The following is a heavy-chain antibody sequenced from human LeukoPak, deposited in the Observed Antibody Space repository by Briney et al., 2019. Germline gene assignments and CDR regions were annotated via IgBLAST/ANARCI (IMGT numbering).Heavy chain of an antibody. CDR1: GFTFSSYG. CDR2: ISYDGSNK. J-gene: IGHJ5*02. V-gene: IGHV3-30*03. CDR3: ARAPYDSSGYYYP. D-gene: IGHD3-22*01. Sequence: GRSLRLSCAASGFTFSSYGMHWVRQAPGKGLEWVAVISYDGSNKYYADSVKGRFTISRDNSKNTLYLQMNSLRAEDTAVYYCARAPYDSSGYYYPWGQGTLVTVSS.